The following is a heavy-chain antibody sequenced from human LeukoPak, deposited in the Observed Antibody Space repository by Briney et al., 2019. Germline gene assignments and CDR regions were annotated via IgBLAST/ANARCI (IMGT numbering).Heavy chain of an antibody. CDR3: AKDHRNYYDSSGYYSAT. CDR2: IRYDGSNK. Sequence: GGSLRLSCAASGFTFSSYGMHWVRQAPGKGLEWVAFIRYDGSNKYYADSVKGRFTISRDNSKNTLYLQMNSLRAEDTAVYYCAKDHRNYYDSSGYYSATWGQGTLVTVSS. D-gene: IGHD3-22*01. V-gene: IGHV3-30*02. CDR1: GFTFSSYG. J-gene: IGHJ5*02.